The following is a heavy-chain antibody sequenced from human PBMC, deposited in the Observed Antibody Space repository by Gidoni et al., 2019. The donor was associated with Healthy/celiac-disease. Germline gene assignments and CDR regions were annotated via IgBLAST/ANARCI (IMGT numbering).Heavy chain of an antibody. Sequence: EVQLVESGGGLVQPGGSLRLSCAASGFTFSSYEMNWVRQAPGKGLEWVSYISSSGSTIYYADSVKGRFTISRDNAKNSLYLQMNSLRAEDTAVYYCARFATLSWGLPLYVWGQGTLVTVSS. CDR1: GFTFSSYE. CDR2: ISSSGSTI. J-gene: IGHJ4*02. CDR3: ARFATLSWGLPLYV. D-gene: IGHD3-16*01. V-gene: IGHV3-48*03.